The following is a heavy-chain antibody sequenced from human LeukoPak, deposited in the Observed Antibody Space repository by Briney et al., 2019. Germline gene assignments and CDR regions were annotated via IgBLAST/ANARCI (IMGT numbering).Heavy chain of an antibody. CDR1: GVSISSSNSY. Sequence: SETLSLTCTVSGVSISSSNSYWGWIRQPPGKGREWIGSIYYIGNTYYNASLKSQVSISLDTSKNQFSLRLTSVTAADTAVYYCARQTGSGLFILPGGQGTLVTVSS. CDR2: IYYIGNT. CDR3: ARQTGSGLFILP. V-gene: IGHV4-39*01. J-gene: IGHJ4*02. D-gene: IGHD3/OR15-3a*01.